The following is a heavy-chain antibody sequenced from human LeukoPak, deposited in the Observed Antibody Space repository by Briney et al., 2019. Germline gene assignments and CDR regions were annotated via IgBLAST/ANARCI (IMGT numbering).Heavy chain of an antibody. D-gene: IGHD6-13*01. CDR2: ISSSSSYI. CDR3: ARTPFAAAYLAD. J-gene: IGHJ4*02. Sequence: GGSLRLSCAASEFTFSSYVMAWVRQAPGKGLEWVSYISSSSSYIYYADSVKGRFTISRDNANNSLYLQMNSLAADDTAVYYCARTPFAAAYLADWGQGTLVTVSS. V-gene: IGHV3-21*01. CDR1: EFTFSSYV.